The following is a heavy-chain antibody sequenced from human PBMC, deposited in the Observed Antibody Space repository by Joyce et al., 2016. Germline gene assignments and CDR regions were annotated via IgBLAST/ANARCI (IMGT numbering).Heavy chain of an antibody. CDR1: GSTFSSSS. V-gene: IGHV3-21*01. CDR2: ISATSYYI. D-gene: IGHD3-16*01. Sequence: QLVESGGGVVKAGGSLRLSCEDSGSTFSSSSMSWFRQAPGKGLEWVAAISATSYYIFHAETVRGGFTVSRDNAKKTLYLQMNSLRAEDSAVFYCARGGISYYYAMDVWGQGTTVTVSS. CDR3: ARGGISYYYAMDV. J-gene: IGHJ6*02.